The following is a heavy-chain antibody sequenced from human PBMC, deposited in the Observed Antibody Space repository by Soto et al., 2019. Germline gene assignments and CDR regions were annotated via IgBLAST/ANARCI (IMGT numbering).Heavy chain of an antibody. D-gene: IGHD2-8*02. J-gene: IGHJ3*02. CDR3: AKATATGGGAFDI. Sequence: GGSLRLSCAASGFICSSYDMSWVRQAPGKGLEWVSTILVDGRTFYVDSAKGRFTISRDSSQNTVYLQMNSLTAGDTALYYCAKATATGGGAFDICGQGTMVTVSS. V-gene: IGHV3-23*01. CDR2: ILVDGRT. CDR1: GFICSSYD.